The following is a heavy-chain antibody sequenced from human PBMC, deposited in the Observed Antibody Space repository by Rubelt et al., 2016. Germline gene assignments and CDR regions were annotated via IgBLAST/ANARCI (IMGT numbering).Heavy chain of an antibody. CDR1: GFTFSSYW. CDR2: IKEDGSEK. J-gene: IGHJ4*02. CDR3: ARDKGYSSATEFGY. V-gene: IGHV3-7*01. Sequence: EVQLVESGGGLVQPGGSLRLSCAASGFTFSSYWMSWVRQAPGKGLEWVANIKEDGSEKYYVDSVKGRLTISRDKAKNSLYLQMNSRRAEDTAVYYRARDKGYSSATEFGYWGQGTLVTVSS. D-gene: IGHD6-19*01.